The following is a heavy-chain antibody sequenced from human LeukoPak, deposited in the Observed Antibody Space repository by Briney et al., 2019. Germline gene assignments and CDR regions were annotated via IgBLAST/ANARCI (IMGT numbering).Heavy chain of an antibody. CDR3: ASGRLYDVFDI. CDR2: ISSSGTFI. CDR1: GFTSSDYY. J-gene: IGHJ3*02. Sequence: GESLRLSCAASGFTSSDYYMSWIRQAPGKGLEWISYISSSGTFIYYADSVKGRFTISRDIARNSLDLQMNSLRAEDTAVYYCASGRLYDVFDIWGHGTMVTVSS. V-gene: IGHV3-11*04.